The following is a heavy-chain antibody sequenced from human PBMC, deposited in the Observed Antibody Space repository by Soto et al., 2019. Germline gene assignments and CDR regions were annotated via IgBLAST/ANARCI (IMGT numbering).Heavy chain of an antibody. V-gene: IGHV1-18*01. D-gene: IGHD4-17*01. CDR3: ARDASMDYGDYVYFQH. J-gene: IGHJ1*01. Sequence: QVQLVQSGAEVKKPGASVKVSCKASGYTFTSYGISWVRQAPGQGLEWMGWISAYNGHTNYAQTLQGSVTMTTDTSTSTAYMELRSLRSDDTAVYYCARDASMDYGDYVYFQHWGQGTLVTVSS. CDR1: GYTFTSYG. CDR2: ISAYNGHT.